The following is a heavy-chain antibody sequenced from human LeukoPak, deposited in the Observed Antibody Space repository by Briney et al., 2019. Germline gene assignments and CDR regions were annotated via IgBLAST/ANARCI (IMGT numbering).Heavy chain of an antibody. Sequence: GESLKISCKASGYGFTSYWIGWVRQMPGKGLEWMGIIHPGDSDTRYSPSLQGQVTISVDKSITTAYLQWSSLKASDTAMYYCARIVVVTSIYWYFDLWGRGTLVTVSS. CDR1: GYGFTSYW. CDR3: ARIVVVTSIYWYFDL. D-gene: IGHD2-21*02. V-gene: IGHV5-51*01. J-gene: IGHJ2*01. CDR2: IHPGDSDT.